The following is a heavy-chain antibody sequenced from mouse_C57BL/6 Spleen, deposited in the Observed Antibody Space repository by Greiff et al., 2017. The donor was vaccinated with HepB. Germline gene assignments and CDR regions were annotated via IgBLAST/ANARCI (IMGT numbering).Heavy chain of an antibody. CDR2: IYPGSGST. D-gene: IGHD1-1*01. CDR1: GYTFTSYW. V-gene: IGHV1-55*01. CDR3: APFITTVVDY. J-gene: IGHJ2*01. Sequence: VQLQQPGAELVKPGASVKMSCKASGYTFTSYWITWVKQRPGQGLEWIGDIYPGSGSTNYNEKFKGKATLTVDKSSSTAYMELRSLTSEDSAVYYCAPFITTVVDYWGQGTTLTVSS.